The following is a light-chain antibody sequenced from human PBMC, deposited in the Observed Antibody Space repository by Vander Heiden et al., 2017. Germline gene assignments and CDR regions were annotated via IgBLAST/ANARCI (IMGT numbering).Light chain of an antibody. CDR2: WAS. Sequence: DIVMTSSPECVAVSLGERATINCKSSQSVLYSSNNNNYLAWYQQKPGQPPKLLIYWASTRESGVPDRFSGSGSGTDFTLTISSLQAEDVAVYYCQQYYSTGYTFGQGTKLEIK. CDR1: QSVLYSSNNNNY. V-gene: IGKV4-1*01. J-gene: IGKJ2*01. CDR3: QQYYSTGYT.